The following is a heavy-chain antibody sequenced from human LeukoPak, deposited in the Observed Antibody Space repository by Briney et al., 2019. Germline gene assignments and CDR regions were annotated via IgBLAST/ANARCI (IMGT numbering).Heavy chain of an antibody. D-gene: IGHD3-22*01. J-gene: IGHJ4*02. CDR2: IYYSGST. CDR3: AGASYDSSGVH. Sequence: PSETLSLTCTVSGGSISSYYSSWIRQPPGKGLEWIGYIYYSGSTNYNPSLKSRVTISVDTSKNQFSLKLSPVTAADTAVYYCAGASYDSSGVHWGQGTLVTVSS. V-gene: IGHV4-59*01. CDR1: GGSISSYY.